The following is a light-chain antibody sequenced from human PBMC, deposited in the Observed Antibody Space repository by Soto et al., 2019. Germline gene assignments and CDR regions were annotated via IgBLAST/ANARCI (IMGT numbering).Light chain of an antibody. CDR2: AAS. Sequence: DIQMTQSPSSLSASVGDRVSITCRASQSIGTYLNWYQKKPGKAPKLLIHAASSLHSGVPSRFSGSGSGTDFTLTISSLQPEDFATYYCQQSYSTPPDTFGQGTKLEIK. J-gene: IGKJ2*01. V-gene: IGKV1-39*01. CDR3: QQSYSTPPDT. CDR1: QSIGTY.